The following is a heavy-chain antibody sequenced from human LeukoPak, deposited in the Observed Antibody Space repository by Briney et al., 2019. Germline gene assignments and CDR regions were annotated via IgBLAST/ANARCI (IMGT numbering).Heavy chain of an antibody. V-gene: IGHV3-30*04. CDR2: TLYDGTLA. CDR1: GFISSDYS. J-gene: IGHJ4*02. CDR3: ARDEATMVRGHDY. Sequence: GGSLRLSCAASGFISSDYSLHWVRQAPGKGLEWVAVTLYDGTLAYYADSVKGRFTVSRDNAKNSLYLQMSRLRVDDAAVYYCARDEATMVRGHDYWGQGTLVTVSS. D-gene: IGHD3-10*01.